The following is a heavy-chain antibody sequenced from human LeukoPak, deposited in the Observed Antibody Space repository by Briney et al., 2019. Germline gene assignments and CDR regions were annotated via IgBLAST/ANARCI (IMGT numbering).Heavy chain of an antibody. CDR2: INHSGST. Sequence: SETLSLTCAVYGGSLSGYYWSWIRQAPGKGLEWIWEINHSGSTNYSPSLKSRVAISIDTSMNQFSLNLSAVTAADTAVYYCARGGNYYFDYWGQGTLVTVSS. D-gene: IGHD5-24*01. CDR3: ARGGNYYFDY. V-gene: IGHV4-34*01. J-gene: IGHJ4*02. CDR1: GGSLSGYY.